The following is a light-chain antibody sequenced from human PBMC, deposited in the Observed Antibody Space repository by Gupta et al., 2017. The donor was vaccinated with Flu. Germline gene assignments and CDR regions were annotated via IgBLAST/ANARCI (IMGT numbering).Light chain of an antibody. CDR2: KDT. CDR1: ALPEQY. V-gene: IGLV3-25*02. Sequence: SSALTQPPSVSVSPGQTARITCSGDALPEQYAYWYQQKSGQPPVLVIYKDTERPSGIPERFSGSSSGTTVTLTISGVQAEEEADYYCQAADNSDTDNYVFGAGTKVTVL. CDR3: QAADNSDTDNYV. J-gene: IGLJ1*01.